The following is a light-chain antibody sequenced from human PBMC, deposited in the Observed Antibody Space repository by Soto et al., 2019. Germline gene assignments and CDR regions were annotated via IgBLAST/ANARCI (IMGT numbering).Light chain of an antibody. CDR2: DAS. CDR3: QQRSNWPPVIT. CDR1: QSVSSY. Sequence: EIVMTQSPATLSLSPGERATLSVRASQSVSSYLAWYQQKPGQAPRLLIYDASNRATGIPARLSGSGSGTDFTLTISSLEPEDFGVYYCQQRSNWPPVITFGQGTRLEIK. V-gene: IGKV3-11*01. J-gene: IGKJ5*01.